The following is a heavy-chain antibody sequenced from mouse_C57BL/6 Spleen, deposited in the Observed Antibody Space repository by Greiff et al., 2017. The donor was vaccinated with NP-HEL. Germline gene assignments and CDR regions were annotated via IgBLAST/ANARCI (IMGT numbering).Heavy chain of an antibody. CDR3: AREGTGTRYFDV. V-gene: IGHV5-4*01. Sequence: EVQLVESGGGLVKPGGSLKLSCAASGFTFSSYAMSWVRQTPEKRLEWVATISDGGSYTYYPDNVKGRFTISRDNAKNNLYLQMSHLKSEDTAMYYCAREGTGTRYFDVWGTRTTVTVSS. CDR1: GFTFSSYA. CDR2: ISDGGSYT. D-gene: IGHD4-1*01. J-gene: IGHJ1*03.